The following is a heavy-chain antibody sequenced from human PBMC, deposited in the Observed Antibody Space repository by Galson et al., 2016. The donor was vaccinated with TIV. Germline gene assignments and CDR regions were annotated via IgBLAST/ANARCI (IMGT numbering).Heavy chain of an antibody. V-gene: IGHV3-23*01. CDR3: TKVPSSGFSYYYGLDV. D-gene: IGHD3-22*01. CDR1: GFTFSSHA. Sequence: SLRLSCAASGFTFSSHAMTWVRQAPGMGLEWVSAISGGGGSTYYADSVKGRFTVSRDNSKNTVFLQMNSLRAEDTAVYYCTKVPSSGFSYYYGLDVWGQGTTVTVSS. CDR2: ISGGGGST. J-gene: IGHJ6*02.